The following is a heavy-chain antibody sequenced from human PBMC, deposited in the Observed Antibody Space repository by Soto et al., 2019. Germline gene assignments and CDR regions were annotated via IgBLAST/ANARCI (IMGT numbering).Heavy chain of an antibody. CDR3: ARGLSGSQPDDAFDI. CDR1: GFTFSSYD. D-gene: IGHD1-26*01. J-gene: IGHJ3*02. Sequence: GGSLRLSCAASGFTFSSYDMHWVRQATGKGLEWVSAIGTAGDTYYPGSVKGRFAISRENAKNSLYLQMNSLRAGDTAVYYCARGLSGSQPDDAFDIWGQGTMVTVSS. V-gene: IGHV3-13*01. CDR2: IGTAGDT.